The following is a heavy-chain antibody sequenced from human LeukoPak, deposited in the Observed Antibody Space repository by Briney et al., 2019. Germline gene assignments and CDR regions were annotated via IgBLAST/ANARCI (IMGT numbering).Heavy chain of an antibody. Sequence: ASVKVSCKASGHTFTSCNMHWVRQAPGQGLEGMGIINPSDGSISYAQKFQGRVTITRDTSTSTVYMELSSLRPEDTAVYFCARGFRGSGWYPFDDWGRGTLVTVSS. CDR2: INPSDGSI. CDR3: ARGFRGSGWYPFDD. V-gene: IGHV1-46*01. D-gene: IGHD6-19*01. J-gene: IGHJ4*02. CDR1: GHTFTSCN.